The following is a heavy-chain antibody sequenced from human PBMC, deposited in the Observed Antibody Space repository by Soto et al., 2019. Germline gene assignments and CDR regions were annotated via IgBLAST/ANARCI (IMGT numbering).Heavy chain of an antibody. V-gene: IGHV1-2*04. D-gene: IGHD3-22*01. CDR3: AIHSGSSGYQDLED. J-gene: IGHJ4*02. Sequence: GASVKVSCKASGYTFTGYYMHWVRQAPGQGLEWMGWINPNSGGTNYAQKFQGWVTMTRDTSISTAYMELSRLRSDDTAVYYCAIHSGSSGYQDLEDWGQGTLVTVS. CDR2: INPNSGGT. CDR1: GYTFTGYY.